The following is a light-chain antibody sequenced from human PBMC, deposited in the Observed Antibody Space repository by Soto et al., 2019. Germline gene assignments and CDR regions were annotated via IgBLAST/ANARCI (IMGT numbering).Light chain of an antibody. CDR2: DAS. Sequence: EIVLTQSPATLSLSPGERATLSCRASQLVSNFLAWYQQKPGQAPRLLIYDASSRATGIPTRFSGSGSGTDFTLSIRRLEPADVAVYSCEQRINWPLTFVGGTKVEIK. CDR3: EQRINWPLT. V-gene: IGKV3-11*01. CDR1: QLVSNF. J-gene: IGKJ4*01.